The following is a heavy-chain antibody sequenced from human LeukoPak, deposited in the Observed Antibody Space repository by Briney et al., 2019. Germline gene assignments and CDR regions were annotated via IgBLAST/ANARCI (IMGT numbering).Heavy chain of an antibody. CDR3: AREAGNLDAFDI. J-gene: IGHJ3*02. CDR1: GFTFSSYS. V-gene: IGHV3-48*04. CDR2: ISSSSSTI. Sequence: GGSLRLSCAASGFTFSSYSMNWVRQAPGKGLEWVSYISSSSSTIYYADSVKGRFTISRDNAKNSLYLQMNSLRAEDTAVYYRAREAGNLDAFDIWGQGTMVTVSS. D-gene: IGHD6-13*01.